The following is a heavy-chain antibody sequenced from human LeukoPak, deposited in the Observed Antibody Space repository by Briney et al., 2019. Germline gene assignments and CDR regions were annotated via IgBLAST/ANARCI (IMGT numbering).Heavy chain of an antibody. CDR2: IDPSDSYT. J-gene: IGHJ4*02. CDR1: GYSFTSYW. D-gene: IGHD6-13*01. Sequence: GESLKISCKGSGYSFTSYWISWVRQMPGKGLEWMGRIDPSDSYTNYSPSFQGQVTISADKSISTTYFQWSSLKASDTAMYYCARHGSSSWPVDYWGQGTLVTVSS. CDR3: ARHGSSSWPVDY. V-gene: IGHV5-10-1*04.